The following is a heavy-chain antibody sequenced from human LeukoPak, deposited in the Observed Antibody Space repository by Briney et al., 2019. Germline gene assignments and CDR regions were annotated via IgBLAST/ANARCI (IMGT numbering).Heavy chain of an antibody. CDR3: ARREVRGVVFDY. J-gene: IGHJ4*02. CDR1: GGSFSVYY. CDR2: INHSGST. Sequence: SETLSLTCAVYGGSFSVYYWSWIRQPPGKGLEWIGEINHSGSTNYNPSLKRRVTISVDTSKNQFSLKLSSVTAAETAVYYCARREVRGVVFDYWGQGPLVTVSS. V-gene: IGHV4-34*01. D-gene: IGHD3-10*01.